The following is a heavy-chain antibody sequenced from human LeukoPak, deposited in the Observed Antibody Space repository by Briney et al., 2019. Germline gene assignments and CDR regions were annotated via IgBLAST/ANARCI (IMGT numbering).Heavy chain of an antibody. V-gene: IGHV4-34*01. CDR3: ARAGFGATFDY. J-gene: IGHJ4*02. CDR2: INHSGST. D-gene: IGHD3-10*01. Sequence: SETLSLTCAVYGGSFSGYYWSWIRQPPGKGLEWIGEINHSGSTNYNPSLKSRVTISVDTSKNQFSLKLSSVTAADTAVYYCARAGFGATFDYWGQGTLVTVSS. CDR1: GGSFSGYY.